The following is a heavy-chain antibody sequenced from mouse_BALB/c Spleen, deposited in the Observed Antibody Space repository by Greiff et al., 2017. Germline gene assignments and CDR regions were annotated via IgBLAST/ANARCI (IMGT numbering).Heavy chain of an antibody. D-gene: IGHD2-1*01. J-gene: IGHJ4*01. CDR2: IYPGNSDT. CDR1: GYTFTSYW. V-gene: IGHV1-5*01. Sequence: EVQLQQSGTVLARPGASVKMSCKASGYTFTSYWIHWVKQRPGQGLEWIGAIYPGNSDTSYNQKFKGKAKLTAVTSTSTAYMELSSLTNEDSAVYYCTRGGNYERQRMDYWGQGTSVTVSS. CDR3: TRGGNYERQRMDY.